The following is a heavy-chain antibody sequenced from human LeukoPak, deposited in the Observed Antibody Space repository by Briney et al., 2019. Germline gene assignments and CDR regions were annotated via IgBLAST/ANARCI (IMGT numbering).Heavy chain of an antibody. CDR3: AKAIFGVVPSVGMDV. CDR1: GFTFSSYA. Sequence: PGGSLRLSCAASGFTFSSYAMAWVRQAPRKGLEWVSTISGGGGTTYYADSVKGRFTISRDNSKNTLHLQMTSLRAEDTAVYYCAKAIFGVVPSVGMDVWGQGTTVAVSS. D-gene: IGHD3-3*01. J-gene: IGHJ6*02. V-gene: IGHV3-23*01. CDR2: ISGGGGTT.